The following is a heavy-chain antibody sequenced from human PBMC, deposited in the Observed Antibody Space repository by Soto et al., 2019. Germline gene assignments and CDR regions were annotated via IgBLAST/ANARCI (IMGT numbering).Heavy chain of an antibody. V-gene: IGHV3-73*01. Sequence: GGSLRLSCAASGFTFSGSSIHWVRQASWKGLEWVGRIRSKANSYATAYAASVKGRFTISRDDSKNTAYLQMNSLKTEDTAVYYSTRRYCSSTSCYTWGKWFDPWGQGTLVTVSS. CDR3: TRRYCSSTSCYTWGKWFDP. CDR2: IRSKANSYAT. CDR1: GFTFSGSS. J-gene: IGHJ5*02. D-gene: IGHD2-2*02.